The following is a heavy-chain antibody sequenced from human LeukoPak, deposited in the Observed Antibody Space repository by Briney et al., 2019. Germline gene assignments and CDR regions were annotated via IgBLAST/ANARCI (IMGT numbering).Heavy chain of an antibody. J-gene: IGHJ4*02. CDR1: GYTFTSYY. CDR3: ARERSPSSIAARSIAYYFDY. CDR2: INPSGGST. D-gene: IGHD6-6*01. V-gene: IGHV1-46*01. Sequence: VASVKASCKASGYTFTSYYMHWVRQAPGQGLEWMGIINPSGGSTSYAQKFQGRVTMTRDMSTSTVYMELSSLRSEDTAVYYCARERSPSSIAARSIAYYFDYWGQGTLVTVSS.